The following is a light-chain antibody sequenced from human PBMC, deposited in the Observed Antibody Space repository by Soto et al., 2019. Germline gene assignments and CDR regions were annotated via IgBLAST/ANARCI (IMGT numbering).Light chain of an antibody. CDR2: EDS. J-gene: IGLJ3*02. V-gene: IGLV2-14*01. Sequence: QSARTQPASVSGSPGQSITISCTGTSSDIGGYNYVSWYQQHPGNPPKLMIYEDSNRPSGVSNRFSGSKSGNTASLTISGLQAEDEADYYCSSHTTSNTQVFGGGTKLTVL. CDR1: SSDIGGYNY. CDR3: SSHTTSNTQV.